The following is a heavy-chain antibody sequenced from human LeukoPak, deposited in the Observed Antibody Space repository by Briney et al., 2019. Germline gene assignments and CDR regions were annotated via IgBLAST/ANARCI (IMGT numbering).Heavy chain of an antibody. CDR3: ARDAPPGVRGVIRWFDP. V-gene: IGHV1-69*05. Sequence: SVKVSCKASGGTFTSYAIGWVRQAPGQGLEWMGRIIPIFGTPNYAQKFQGRVTITTDESTSTAYMELGSLRSEDTAVYYCARDAPPGVRGVIRWFDPWGQGTLVTVSS. D-gene: IGHD3-10*01. J-gene: IGHJ5*02. CDR2: IIPIFGTP. CDR1: GGTFTSYA.